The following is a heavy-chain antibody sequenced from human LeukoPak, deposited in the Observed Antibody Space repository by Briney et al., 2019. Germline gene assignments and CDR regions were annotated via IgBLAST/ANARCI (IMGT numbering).Heavy chain of an antibody. V-gene: IGHV3-21*01. D-gene: IGHD5-24*01. CDR1: GFTFSSYS. Sequence: PGGSLRLSCAASGFTFSSYSMNWVRQAPGKGLEWASSISSSSSYIYYADSVKGRFTISRDNGKNSLYLQMNSLRAEDTAVYYCARDLLDGYNYQVAFDIWGQGTMVTVSS. J-gene: IGHJ3*02. CDR3: ARDLLDGYNYQVAFDI. CDR2: ISSSSSYI.